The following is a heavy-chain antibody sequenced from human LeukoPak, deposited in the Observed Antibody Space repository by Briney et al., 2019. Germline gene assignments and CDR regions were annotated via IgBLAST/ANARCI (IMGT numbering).Heavy chain of an antibody. CDR2: MYYSGST. Sequence: SETLSLTCTVSGGSISSSSYYWGWIRQPPGKGLEWIGSMYYSGSTYYNPSLKSRVTISVDTSKNQFSLKLSSVTAADTAVYYCASSFIVGATSDAFDIWGQGTMVTVSS. CDR3: ASSFIVGATSDAFDI. CDR1: GGSISSSSYY. D-gene: IGHD1-26*01. V-gene: IGHV4-39*07. J-gene: IGHJ3*02.